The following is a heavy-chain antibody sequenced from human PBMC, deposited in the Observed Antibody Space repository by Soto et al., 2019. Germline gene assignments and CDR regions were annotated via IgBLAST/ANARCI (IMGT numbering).Heavy chain of an antibody. CDR2: INHSGST. V-gene: IGHV4-34*01. CDR1: GGSFSGHF. CDR3: ARGISMIVEAQRDAPDKYYFDS. Sequence: PSETLSITCAVYGGSFSGHFWSWIRKPPGKGLEWIGEINHSGSTNFNPSLKSRVTISVDTSKNQFSLKVNSLTAADTAVYYCARGISMIVEAQRDAPDKYYFDSWGQGTVVTVSS. J-gene: IGHJ4*02. D-gene: IGHD3-22*01.